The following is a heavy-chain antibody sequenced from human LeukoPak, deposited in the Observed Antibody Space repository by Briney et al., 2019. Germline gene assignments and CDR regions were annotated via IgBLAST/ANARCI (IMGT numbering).Heavy chain of an antibody. CDR1: GFTFSSYS. V-gene: IGHV3-21*01. J-gene: IGHJ4*02. CDR2: ISSSSSYI. CDR3: AREGLEIVPDY. Sequence: GGSLRLSCAASGFTFSSYSMNWVRQAPGKELEWVSSISSSSSYIYYADSVKGRFTISRDNAKNSLYPQMNSLRAEDTAVYYCAREGLEIVPDYWGQGTLVTVSS. D-gene: IGHD5-24*01.